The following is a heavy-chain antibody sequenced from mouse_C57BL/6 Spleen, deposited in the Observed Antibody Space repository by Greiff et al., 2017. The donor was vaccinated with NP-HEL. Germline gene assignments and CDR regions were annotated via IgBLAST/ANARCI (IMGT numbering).Heavy chain of an antibody. CDR3: ARCPPYYYGSSYDYYAMDY. CDR2: IYPGSGST. V-gene: IGHV1-55*01. D-gene: IGHD1-1*01. CDR1: GYTFTSYW. J-gene: IGHJ4*01. Sequence: QVQLQQPGAELVKPGASVKMSCKASGYTFTSYWITWVKQRPGQGLEWIGDIYPGSGSTNYNEKFKSKATLTVDTSSSTAYMQLSSLTSEDSAVYYCARCPPYYYGSSYDYYAMDYWGQGTSVTVSS.